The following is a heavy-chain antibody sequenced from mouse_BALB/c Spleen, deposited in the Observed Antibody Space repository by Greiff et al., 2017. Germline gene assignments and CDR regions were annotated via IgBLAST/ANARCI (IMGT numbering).Heavy chain of an antibody. Sequence: EVQLVESGPGLVKPSQSLSLTCSVTGYSITSGYYWNWIRQFPGNKLEWMGYISYDGSNNYNPSLKNRISITRDTSKNQFFLKLNSVTTEDTATYYCARRGMITTGYAMDYWGQGTSVTVSS. J-gene: IGHJ4*01. CDR1: GYSITSGYY. V-gene: IGHV3-6*02. CDR2: ISYDGSN. CDR3: ARRGMITTGYAMDY. D-gene: IGHD2-4*01.